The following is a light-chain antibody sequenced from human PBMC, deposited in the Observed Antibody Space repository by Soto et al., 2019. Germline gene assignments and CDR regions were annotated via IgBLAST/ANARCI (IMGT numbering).Light chain of an antibody. J-gene: IGLJ1*01. Sequence: QSVLTQPASASGSPGQSITISCTGTSSDVGAYNYVSWYQHHPGKAPKLIIYDVSNRPSGVSARFSGSKSGNTASLTISGLQAEDEADYDCNAYTISSTYVFGTGTQLTVL. V-gene: IGLV2-14*03. CDR2: DVS. CDR1: SSDVGAYNY. CDR3: NAYTISSTYV.